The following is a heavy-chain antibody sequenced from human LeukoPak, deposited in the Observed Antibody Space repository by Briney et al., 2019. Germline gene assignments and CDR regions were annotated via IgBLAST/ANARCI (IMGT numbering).Heavy chain of an antibody. CDR1: GGSITGGGYS. D-gene: IGHD3/OR15-3a*01. V-gene: IGHV4-30-2*01. J-gene: IGHJ4*02. Sequence: SQTLSLTCADPGGSITGGGYSGSWIRQPPGKGLGWIGYIYHSGSTYYNPSLKSRVTISVDTSRNQFSLNLSSVTAADTAVYYCARSGLRHTPEYWGQGTLVTVSS. CDR3: ARSGLRHTPEY. CDR2: IYHSGST.